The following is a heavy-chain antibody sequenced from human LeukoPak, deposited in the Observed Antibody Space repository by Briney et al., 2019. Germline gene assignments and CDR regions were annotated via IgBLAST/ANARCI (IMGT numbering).Heavy chain of an antibody. J-gene: IGHJ4*02. CDR1: GGSISSGGYY. CDR3: ASRGRDGYNTFGY. Sequence: SETLSLTCTVSGGSISSGGYYWGWIRQPPGKGLEWIGYIYHSGSTYYNPSLKSRVTISVDRSKNQFSLKLSSVTAADTAVYYCASRGRDGYNTFGYWGQGTLVTVSS. D-gene: IGHD5-24*01. CDR2: IYHSGST. V-gene: IGHV4-30-2*01.